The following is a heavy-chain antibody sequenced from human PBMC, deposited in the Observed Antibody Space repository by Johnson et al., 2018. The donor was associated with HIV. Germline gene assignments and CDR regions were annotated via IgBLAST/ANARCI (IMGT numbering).Heavy chain of an antibody. CDR1: GFTFSSYD. D-gene: IGHD1-26*01. CDR2: IGTAGDT. Sequence: VQLVESGGGLVQPGGSLRLSCAASGFTFSSYDMHWVRQATGNGLEWVSAIGTAGDTYYPGSVKGRFTISRENAKNSLYLQMNSLRAGDTALYYCARLKWELLDNDAFDIWGQGTMVTVSS. V-gene: IGHV3-13*01. CDR3: ARLKWELLDNDAFDI. J-gene: IGHJ3*02.